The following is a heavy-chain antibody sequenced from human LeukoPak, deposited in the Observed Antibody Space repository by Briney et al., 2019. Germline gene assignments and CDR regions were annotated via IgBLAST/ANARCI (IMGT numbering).Heavy chain of an antibody. J-gene: IGHJ5*02. CDR3: AKGAAAGLVDWFDP. Sequence: GGSLRLSCAASGFIFSNYALMWVRQAPGKGLEWVSYITGRGDETFSADSVKGPFSLSRDNSKNMLYLQMYSLGAEDTAIYYCAKGAAAGLVDWFDPWGQGTLVTVSS. D-gene: IGHD6-13*01. V-gene: IGHV3-23*01. CDR2: ITGRGDET. CDR1: GFIFSNYA.